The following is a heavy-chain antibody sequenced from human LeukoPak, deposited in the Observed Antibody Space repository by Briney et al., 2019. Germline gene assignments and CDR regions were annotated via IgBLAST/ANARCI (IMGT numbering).Heavy chain of an antibody. CDR3: ARGSAALFDY. CDR1: GFTFSSYA. Sequence: GGSLRLSCAASGFTFSSYAMHWVRQAPGKGLEWVAVISYDGSNKYYADSVKGRFTISRDNSKNMLYLQMNSLRAEDTAVYYCARGSAALFDYWGQGTLVTVSS. D-gene: IGHD2-2*01. CDR2: ISYDGSNK. J-gene: IGHJ4*02. V-gene: IGHV3-30-3*01.